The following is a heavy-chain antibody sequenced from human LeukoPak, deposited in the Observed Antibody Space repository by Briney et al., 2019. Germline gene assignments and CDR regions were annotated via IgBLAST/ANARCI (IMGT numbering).Heavy chain of an antibody. J-gene: IGHJ5*02. Sequence: SETLSLTCTVSGGSISSYYWSWIRQPPGKGLEWIGYIYYSGSTNYNPSLKSRVTISVDTSKNQFSLKLSSVTAADTAVYYCASTYYYGSGSYLNWFDPWGQGTLVTVSS. D-gene: IGHD3-10*01. CDR2: IYYSGST. CDR3: ASTYYYGSGSYLNWFDP. CDR1: GGSISSYY. V-gene: IGHV4-59*01.